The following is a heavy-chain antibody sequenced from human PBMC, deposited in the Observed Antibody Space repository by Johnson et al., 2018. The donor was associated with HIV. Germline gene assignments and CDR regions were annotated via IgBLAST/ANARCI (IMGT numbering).Heavy chain of an antibody. D-gene: IGHD1-26*01. CDR3: ARREGKDRWDDAFDI. Sequence: QVQLVESGGGVVRPGGSLRLSCAASGFTFDDYAMHWVRQAPGKGLAWVSVIYSGGSTYYADSVKGRFTIYRDNSKKTLYLQMNSLRAEDTAVYYWARREGKDRWDDAFDIWGQGTMVTVSS. CDR2: IYSGGST. V-gene: IGHV3-NL1*01. CDR1: GFTFDDYA. J-gene: IGHJ3*02.